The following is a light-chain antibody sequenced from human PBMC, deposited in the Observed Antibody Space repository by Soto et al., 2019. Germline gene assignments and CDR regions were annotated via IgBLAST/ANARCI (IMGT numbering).Light chain of an antibody. Sequence: DIQVTQSPSTLSASVGDRVTISCRASQNIDSWLAWYQQKPGKAPKLLIYDASSLESGVPSRFSGSGSGTEFTLTISSLQHDDFSTYDCQQYDTYPYSFGPGTKVDIK. CDR3: QQYDTYPYS. CDR1: QNIDSW. J-gene: IGKJ3*01. CDR2: DAS. V-gene: IGKV1-5*01.